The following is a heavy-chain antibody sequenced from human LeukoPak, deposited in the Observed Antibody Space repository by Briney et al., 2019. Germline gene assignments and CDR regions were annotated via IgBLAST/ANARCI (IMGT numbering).Heavy chain of an antibody. CDR3: ATGPDRDLYGVVDF. Sequence: PGGSLRLSCAASGFTFSNFWMSWVRQSPGKGLKWVSSITRSSTYIYYADSVKGRFTISRDNAKNSLHLQMDSLRAEDTAVYYCATGPDRDLYGVVDFWGQGALVTVSS. CDR1: GFTFSNFW. CDR2: ITRSSTYI. V-gene: IGHV3-21*06. J-gene: IGHJ4*02. D-gene: IGHD3-16*01.